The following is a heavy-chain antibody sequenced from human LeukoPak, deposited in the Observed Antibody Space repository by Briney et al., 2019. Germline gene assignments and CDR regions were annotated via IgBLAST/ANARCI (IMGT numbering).Heavy chain of an antibody. D-gene: IGHD1-20*01. V-gene: IGHV3-11*06. CDR3: ARDITGTIDAFDI. CDR1: GFTFSDYY. CDR2: ISSSSTYT. J-gene: IGHJ3*02. Sequence: GGSLRLSCAASGFTFSDYYISWIRQAPGKGLEWVSYISSSSTYTHYADSVKGRFTISRDNAKNSLYLQLNSLRAEDTAVYYCARDITGTIDAFDIWGQGTMVTVSS.